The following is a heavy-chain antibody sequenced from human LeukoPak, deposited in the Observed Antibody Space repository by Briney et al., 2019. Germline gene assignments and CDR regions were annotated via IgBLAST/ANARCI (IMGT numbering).Heavy chain of an antibody. D-gene: IGHD4-23*01. CDR3: ARGRTDYGGNSSRLDFDY. V-gene: IGHV4-30-2*01. CDR2: IYHSGST. CDR1: GGSISSGGYS. J-gene: IGHJ4*02. Sequence: PSETLSLTCAVSGGSISSGGYSWSWIRQPPGKGLEWIGYIYHSGSTYYNPSLKSRVTISVDTSKNQFSLKLSSVTAADTAVYYCARGRTDYGGNSSRLDFDYWGQGTLVTVSS.